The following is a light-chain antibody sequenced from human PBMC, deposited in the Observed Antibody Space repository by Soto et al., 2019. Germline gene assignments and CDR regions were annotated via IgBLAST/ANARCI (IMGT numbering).Light chain of an antibody. CDR3: QPFVVSPRI. CDR1: QSVKNDY. V-gene: IGKV3-20*02. Sequence: ETVLTQFPATVSLSPGERATLYCRTGQSVKNDYLAWYQQKPGQAPRLLVYGIFNRATGVPARFSGSGSGKAFPLTSGGLELEDSAVYSCQPFVVSPRILGRGTRVD. CDR2: GIF. J-gene: IGKJ3*01.